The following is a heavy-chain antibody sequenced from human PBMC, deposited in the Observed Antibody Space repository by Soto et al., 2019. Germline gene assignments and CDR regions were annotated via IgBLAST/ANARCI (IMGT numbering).Heavy chain of an antibody. CDR3: ARVPGHMYYFDY. Sequence: SETLSLTCTVSGGSISSYYWSWIRQPPGKGLEWIGYIYYSGSTNYNPSLKSRVTISVDTSKNQFSLKLSSVTATDTAVYYCARVPGHMYYFDYWGQGTLVTVSS. J-gene: IGHJ4*02. CDR2: IYYSGST. V-gene: IGHV4-59*01. CDR1: GGSISSYY.